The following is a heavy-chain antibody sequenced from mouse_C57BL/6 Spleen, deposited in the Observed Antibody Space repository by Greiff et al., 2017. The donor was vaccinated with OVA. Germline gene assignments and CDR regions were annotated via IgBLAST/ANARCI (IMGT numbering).Heavy chain of an antibody. D-gene: IGHD1-1*01. J-gene: IGHJ3*01. Sequence: EESGPGLVKPSQSLSLTCSVTGYSITSGYYWNWIRQFPGNKLEWMGYISYDGSNNYNPSLKNRISLTSYTSKNQFFLKLNSVTTEDTATYICARGPHYYGSSWGLAYWGQGTLVTVSA. V-gene: IGHV3-6*01. CDR2: ISYDGSN. CDR3: ARGPHYYGSSWGLAY. CDR1: GYSITSGYY.